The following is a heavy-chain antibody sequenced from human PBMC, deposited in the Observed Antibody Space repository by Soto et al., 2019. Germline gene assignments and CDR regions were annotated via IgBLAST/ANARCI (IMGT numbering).Heavy chain of an antibody. Sequence: PSETLSLTCNVSGGSPSSGSYYWSWVRPPPGKGLEWIGYTYYSGSTSYNPSLKSRVTISVDTSKNQFSLRLSSVAAADTAVYYCAREDRSRAFLPAFDIWGQGTMVTVSS. J-gene: IGHJ3*02. CDR2: TYYSGST. D-gene: IGHD3-22*01. V-gene: IGHV4-61*01. CDR3: AREDRSRAFLPAFDI. CDR1: GGSPSSGSYY.